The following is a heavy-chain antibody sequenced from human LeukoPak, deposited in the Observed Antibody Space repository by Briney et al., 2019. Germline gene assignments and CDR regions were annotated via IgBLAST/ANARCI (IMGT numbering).Heavy chain of an antibody. CDR3: ARVVPVAIGNRFDP. D-gene: IGHD2-2*01. V-gene: IGHV4-4*02. J-gene: IGHJ5*02. CDR2: IYHSGST. CDR1: GGSISSSNW. Sequence: SGTLSLTCAVSGGSISSSNWWSWVRQPPGKGLEWIGEIYHSGSTNYNPSLKSRVTISVDTSKNQFSLKLSSVTAADTAVYYCARVVPVAIGNRFDPWGQGTLVTVSS.